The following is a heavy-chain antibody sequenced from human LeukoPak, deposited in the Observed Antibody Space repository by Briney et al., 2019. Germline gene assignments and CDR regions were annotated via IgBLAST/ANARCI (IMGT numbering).Heavy chain of an antibody. D-gene: IGHD3-22*01. V-gene: IGHV3-30-3*01. CDR1: GFTFSSYA. CDR3: ARDLSYSSGYYGIDY. CDR2: ISYDGSNK. Sequence: PGRSLRLSCAASGFTFSSYAMHWVRQAPGKGLEWVAVISYDGSNKYYADSVKGRFTISRDNSKNTLYLQMNSLRAEDTAVYYWARDLSYSSGYYGIDYWGQGTLVTVSS. J-gene: IGHJ4*02.